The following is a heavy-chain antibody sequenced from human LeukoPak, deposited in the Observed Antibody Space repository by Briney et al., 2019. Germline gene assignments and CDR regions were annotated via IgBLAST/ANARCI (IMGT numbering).Heavy chain of an antibody. CDR3: ARHWTGTKSFDY. CDR1: GFTFRSHA. CDR2: IYENGGTT. V-gene: IGHV3-23*01. D-gene: IGHD1-14*01. Sequence: GGSLRLSCVGSGFTFRSHAMSWVRQAPEKGLEFVSGIYENGGTTYYADSVKGRFSISRDNSKNTLYLQMDSLRVEDTAVYYCARHWTGTKSFDYWGQGTLVTVSS. J-gene: IGHJ4*02.